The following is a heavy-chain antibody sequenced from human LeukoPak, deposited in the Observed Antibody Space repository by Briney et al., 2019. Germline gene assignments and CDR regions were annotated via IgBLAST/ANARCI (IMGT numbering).Heavy chain of an antibody. CDR3: AKDRSSSWSRFFDY. J-gene: IGHJ4*02. Sequence: GGSLRLSCAASGFTFSSYGMHWVRQAPGKGLEWVAFIRYDGSNKYYADSVKGRFTISRDNSKNTLYLQMNSLRAEDTAVYYCAKDRSSSWSRFFDYWGQGTLVTVSS. D-gene: IGHD6-13*01. CDR2: IRYDGSNK. CDR1: GFTFSSYG. V-gene: IGHV3-30*02.